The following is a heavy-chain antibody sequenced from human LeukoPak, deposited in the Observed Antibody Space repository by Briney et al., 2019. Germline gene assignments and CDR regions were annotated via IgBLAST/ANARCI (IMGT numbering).Heavy chain of an antibody. D-gene: IGHD2-15*01. CDR2: INPNSGGT. CDR1: GYTFTGYY. CDR3: ARDRYCSGGSCYYSSFDP. J-gene: IGHJ5*02. Sequence: ASVKVSCKASGYTFTGYYMHWVRQAPGQGLEWMGWINPNSGGTNYAQKFQGRVTMTRDTSISTAYMELSRLRPDDTAVYYCARDRYCSGGSCYYSSFDPWGQGTLVTVSS. V-gene: IGHV1-2*02.